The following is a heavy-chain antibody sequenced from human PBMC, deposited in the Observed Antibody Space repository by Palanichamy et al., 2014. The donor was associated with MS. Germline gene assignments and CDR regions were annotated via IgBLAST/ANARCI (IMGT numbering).Heavy chain of an antibody. CDR2: IYYSGST. D-gene: IGHD2-2*01. CDR1: GYSISSGYY. J-gene: IGHJ5*02. V-gene: IGHV4-38-2*01. CDR3: ARGSLPAALNWFDP. Sequence: QVQLQESGPGLVKPSETLSLTCAVSGYSISSGYYWGWIRQPPGKGPEWIGYIYYSGSTNYNPSLKSRVTISVDTSKNQFSLKLSSVTAADTAVYYCARGSLPAALNWFDPWGQGTLVTVSS.